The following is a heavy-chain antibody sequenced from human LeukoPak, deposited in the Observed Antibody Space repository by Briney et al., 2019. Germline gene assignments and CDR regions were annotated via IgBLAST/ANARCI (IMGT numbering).Heavy chain of an antibody. D-gene: IGHD3-22*01. CDR3: ARGPRRYYDSSGYQK. CDR1: GGSFSGYY. J-gene: IGHJ4*02. Sequence: SETLSLTCAVYGGSFSGYYWGWIRQHPGKGLGWIGEINLGVRTNYNPSLKSRVTISVDTAKNQYSLKLSSVTAADTAVYYCARGPRRYYDSSGYQKWGQGTLVSVSS. CDR2: INLGVRT. V-gene: IGHV4-34*01.